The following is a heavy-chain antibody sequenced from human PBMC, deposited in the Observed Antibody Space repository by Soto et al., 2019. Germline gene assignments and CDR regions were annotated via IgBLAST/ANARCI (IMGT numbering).Heavy chain of an antibody. J-gene: IGHJ4*02. CDR3: ARASPGGYDLDY. Sequence: GGSLRLSCAASGFTFSSYDMHWVRQATGKGLEWVSAIGTAGDTYYPGSVKGRFTISRENAKNSLYLQMNSLRAEDTAVYYCARASPGGYDLDYWGQGTLVTVSS. CDR1: GFTFSSYD. CDR2: IGTAGDT. V-gene: IGHV3-13*01. D-gene: IGHD5-12*01.